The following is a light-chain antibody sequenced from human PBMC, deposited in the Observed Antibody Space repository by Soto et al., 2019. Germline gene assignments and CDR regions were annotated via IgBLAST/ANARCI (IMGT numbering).Light chain of an antibody. CDR3: QQYGSSGT. V-gene: IGKV3-20*01. CDR2: GAS. CDR1: QSVSSSY. Sequence: DSVCPESPGTTSWSPGARAQLFGRASQSVSSSYLAWYKQKPGQAPRILIYGASSRATGIPDRFSGIGSGTDFTLPLRRLEPEEFAVYDCQQYGSSGTFRQGTKVEIK. J-gene: IGKJ1*01.